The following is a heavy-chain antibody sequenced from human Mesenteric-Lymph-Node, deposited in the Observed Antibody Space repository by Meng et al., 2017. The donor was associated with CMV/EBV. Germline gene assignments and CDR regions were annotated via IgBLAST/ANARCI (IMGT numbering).Heavy chain of an antibody. J-gene: IGHJ5*02. CDR2: ISYDGSDN. CDR3: AKTGYHYGSGLTDWFDP. Sequence: GESLKISCAASGFTFSNYAMHWLRQAPGKGLEWVAVISYDGSDNYLADSVKGRFTISRDNSKNTLYLQMNSLRAEDTAAYYCAKTGYHYGSGLTDWFDPWGQGTLVTVSS. V-gene: IGHV3-30*14. CDR1: GFTFSNYA. D-gene: IGHD3-10*01.